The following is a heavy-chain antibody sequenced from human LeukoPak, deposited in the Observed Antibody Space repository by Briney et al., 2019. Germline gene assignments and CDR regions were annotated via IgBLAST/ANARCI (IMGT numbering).Heavy chain of an antibody. CDR3: AKPYDFWSNYFDY. Sequence: GGSLRLSCAASGFTFSNYGMHWVRQAPGKGLEWVAVIWYDGSNKYYADSVKGRFTISRDNSKNTLYLQMNSLRAEDTAVYYCAKPYDFWSNYFDYWGQGTLVTVSS. CDR2: IWYDGSNK. CDR1: GFTFSNYG. D-gene: IGHD3-3*01. V-gene: IGHV3-33*06. J-gene: IGHJ4*02.